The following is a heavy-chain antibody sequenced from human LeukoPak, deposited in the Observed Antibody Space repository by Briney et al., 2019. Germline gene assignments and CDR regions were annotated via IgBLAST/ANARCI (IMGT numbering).Heavy chain of an antibody. D-gene: IGHD2-15*01. J-gene: IGHJ4*02. Sequence: GGTLRLSCAASGFTFSSYDMSWVRQAPGKGLERVSVITVSGGITDYADSVKGRFTTSRDNAKNRLYLQMNSLRVEDTAVYYCTKASAERCLGAFCYPFDHWGQGTLVTVSS. CDR1: GFTFSSYD. CDR2: ITVSGGIT. CDR3: TKASAERCLGAFCYPFDH. V-gene: IGHV3-23*01.